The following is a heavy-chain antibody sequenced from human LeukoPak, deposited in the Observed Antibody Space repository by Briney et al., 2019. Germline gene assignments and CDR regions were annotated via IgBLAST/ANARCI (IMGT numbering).Heavy chain of an antibody. V-gene: IGHV1-18*01. D-gene: IGHD1-7*01. CDR2: ISTNNGNT. CDR3: ARAQRWNYAFEL. Sequence: ASVTVSCKASGCSFGTYGITWVRQAPGQGLEWMAWISTNNGNTNYAQKLQGRVTMTTDTSTSTAYMEVRSLTSDDTAVYYCARAQRWNYAFELWGQGTMVTVSS. J-gene: IGHJ5*02. CDR1: GCSFGTYG.